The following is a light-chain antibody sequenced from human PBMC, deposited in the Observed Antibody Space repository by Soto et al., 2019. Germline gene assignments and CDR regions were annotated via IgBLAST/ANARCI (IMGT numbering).Light chain of an antibody. Sequence: IQLTQSPSSLSASVGDRVTLTCRASQDINKFLAWFQQTPGKAPKLLVYSASTLHSGVPSRFSGSGSGTDFALTISSLQPEDFATYYCQQLNTYPHTFGQGTRLDIK. J-gene: IGKJ2*01. CDR1: QDINKF. V-gene: IGKV1-9*01. CDR3: QQLNTYPHT. CDR2: SAS.